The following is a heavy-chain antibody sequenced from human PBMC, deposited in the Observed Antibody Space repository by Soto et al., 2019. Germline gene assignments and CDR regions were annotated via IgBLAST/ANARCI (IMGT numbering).Heavy chain of an antibody. D-gene: IGHD6-19*01. CDR3: ARSISVAMDF. V-gene: IGHV4-39*01. CDR2: IYYSGTT. CDR1: GCSISSSSYH. Sequence: PSETLSLTCTVSGCSISSSSYHWGWIRQPPGKGLEWIGSIYYSGTTYYNPSLKSRVTISVDTSKNQFSLKLSSVTAADTAVYYCARSISVAMDFWGQGTLVTVSS. J-gene: IGHJ4*02.